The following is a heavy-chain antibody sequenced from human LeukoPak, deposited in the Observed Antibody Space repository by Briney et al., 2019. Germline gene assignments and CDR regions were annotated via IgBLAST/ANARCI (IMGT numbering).Heavy chain of an antibody. V-gene: IGHV3-11*05. CDR3: VRDSAHVVVAPAAFPPGLDNWFDP. J-gene: IGHJ5*02. CDR1: GFTFSDYY. CDR2: ISRSSSNT. D-gene: IGHD2-2*01. Sequence: PGGSLRLSCAASGFTFSDYYMSWIRQAPREGLEWVSYISRSSSNTKYADSVKGRFTVSRDNAKNSLYLQMNSLRAEDTAMYYCVRDSAHVVVAPAAFPPGLDNWFDPWGQGTLVTVSS.